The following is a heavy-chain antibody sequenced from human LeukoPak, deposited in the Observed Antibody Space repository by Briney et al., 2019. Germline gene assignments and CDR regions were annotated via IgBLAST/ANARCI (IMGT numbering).Heavy chain of an antibody. Sequence: TGGSLRLSCAASGFTFSSYDMHWVRQATGKGLECVSAIGTAGDTYYPGSVKGRFTISRENAKNSLCLQMNSLRAGDTAVYYCARERRGWFDPWGQGTLVTVSS. CDR3: ARERRGWFDP. CDR2: IGTAGDT. V-gene: IGHV3-13*01. J-gene: IGHJ5*02. CDR1: GFTFSSYD.